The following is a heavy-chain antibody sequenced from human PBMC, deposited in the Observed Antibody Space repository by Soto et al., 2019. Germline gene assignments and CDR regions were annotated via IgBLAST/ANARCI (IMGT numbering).Heavy chain of an antibody. CDR2: IYYSGST. CDR3: ARQYNSGPYYYYGMDV. CDR1: GGSISSSSYY. J-gene: IGHJ6*02. V-gene: IGHV4-39*01. Sequence: PSETLSLTCTVSGGSISSSSYYWGWIRQPPGKGLEWIGSIYYSGSTYYNPSLKSRVTISVDTSKNQFSLKLSSVTAADTAVYYCARQYNSGPYYYYGMDVWGQGTTVT. D-gene: IGHD1-20*01.